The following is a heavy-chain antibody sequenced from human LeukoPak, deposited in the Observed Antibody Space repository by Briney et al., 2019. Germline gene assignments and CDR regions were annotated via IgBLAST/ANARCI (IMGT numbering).Heavy chain of an antibody. D-gene: IGHD3-22*01. J-gene: IGHJ3*02. V-gene: IGHV4-61*02. Sequence: PSQTLSLTCTVSGDSVSSGDYYWSWIRQPAGKGLEWIGRISSSGSTNYNPSLKSRVTISVDTSKNQFSLKLSSVTAADTAVYFCARGPYSYDSSGAFDIWGQGTMVTVSS. CDR3: ARGPYSYDSSGAFDI. CDR2: ISSSGST. CDR1: GDSVSSGDYY.